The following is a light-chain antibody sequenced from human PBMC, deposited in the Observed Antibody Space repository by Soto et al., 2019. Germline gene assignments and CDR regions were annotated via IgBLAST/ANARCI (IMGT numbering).Light chain of an antibody. CDR1: SSNIGAGYD. CDR3: QSYDSSLTGYV. Sequence: QSVLTQPPSVSGAPGQRVTISCTGSSSNIGAGYDVHWYQQLPGTAPKLLIYGNINRPSGVPDRFSGFKSGTSASLAITGLQAEDEADYYCQSYDSSLTGYVFGPGTMLTVL. J-gene: IGLJ1*01. V-gene: IGLV1-40*01. CDR2: GNI.